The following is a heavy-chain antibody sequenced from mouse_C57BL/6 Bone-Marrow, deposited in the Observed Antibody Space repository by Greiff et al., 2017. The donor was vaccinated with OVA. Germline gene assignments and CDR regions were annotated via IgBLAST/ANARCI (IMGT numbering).Heavy chain of an antibody. CDR3: ARGDYV. V-gene: IGHV3-6*01. CDR1: GYSITSGYY. J-gene: IGHJ4*01. Sequence: EVQVVESGPGLVKPSQSLSLTCSVTGYSITSGYYWNWIRQFPGNKLEWMGYISYDGSNNYNPSLKNRISITRDTSKNQFFLKLNSVTTEDTATYYCARGDYVWGQGTSVTVSS. CDR2: ISYDGSN. D-gene: IGHD2-13*01.